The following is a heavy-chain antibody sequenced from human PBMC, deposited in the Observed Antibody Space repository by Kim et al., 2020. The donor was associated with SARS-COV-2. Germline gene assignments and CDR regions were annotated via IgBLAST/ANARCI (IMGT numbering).Heavy chain of an antibody. CDR2: IIPNSGGT. J-gene: IGHJ1*01. V-gene: IGHV1-2*02. CDR3: ARRPRGLSIAFSYDS. Sequence: ATVKVSCKASGYTFTDNYIHWVRQAPGQGLEWMGWIIPNSGGTKYAQKFQGRVTMTRDTSISTAYMELSSLKSDDTAVYYCARRPRGLSIAFSYDSWGPG. D-gene: IGHD3-16*01. CDR1: GYTFTDNY.